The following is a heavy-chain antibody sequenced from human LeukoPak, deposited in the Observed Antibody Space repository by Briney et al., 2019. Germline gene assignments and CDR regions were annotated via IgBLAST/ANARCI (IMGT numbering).Heavy chain of an antibody. Sequence: SETLSLTCTVSGGSFSSYYWSWIRQPPGKGLEWIGYIYYSGSTNYNPSLKSRVAISVDTSKNQFSLKLSSVTAADTAVYYCARTTSPTDTFDYWGQGTLVTVSS. J-gene: IGHJ4*02. V-gene: IGHV4-59*08. CDR2: IYYSGST. CDR1: GGSFSSYY. CDR3: ARTTSPTDTFDY. D-gene: IGHD2-2*01.